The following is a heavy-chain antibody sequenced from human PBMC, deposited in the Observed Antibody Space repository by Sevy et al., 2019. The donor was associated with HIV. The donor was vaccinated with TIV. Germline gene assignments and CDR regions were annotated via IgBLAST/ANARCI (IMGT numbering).Heavy chain of an antibody. J-gene: IGHJ4*02. Sequence: ASVKVSCKASGYTFTNYYMHWVRKTPGQGLEWMGIINPSDVSTVYAQTFQGRVTMTRDTSTSTVYMELSSLRSDDTAVYYCGRTSPRGGFDHWGQGALVTVSS. CDR3: GRTSPRGGFDH. D-gene: IGHD3-16*01. V-gene: IGHV1-46*03. CDR1: GYTFTNYY. CDR2: INPSDVST.